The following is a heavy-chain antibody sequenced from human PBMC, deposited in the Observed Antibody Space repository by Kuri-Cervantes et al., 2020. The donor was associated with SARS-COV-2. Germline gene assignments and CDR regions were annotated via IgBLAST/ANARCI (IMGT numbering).Heavy chain of an antibody. CDR2: ISGSGGST. D-gene: IGHD3-10*01. CDR3: ARAGMVRGYNWADP. CDR1: GFTFSSYA. V-gene: IGHV3-23*01. J-gene: IGHJ5*02. Sequence: GGSLRLSCAASGFTFSSYAMSWVRQAPGKGLEWVSAISGSGGSTYYADSVKGRFTISRDNSKNTLYLQMNSLRAEDTAVYYCARAGMVRGYNWADPWAQGTLVTVSS.